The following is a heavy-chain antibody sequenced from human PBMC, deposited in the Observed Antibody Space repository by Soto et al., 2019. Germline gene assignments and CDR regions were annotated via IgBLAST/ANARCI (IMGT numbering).Heavy chain of an antibody. J-gene: IGHJ4*02. Sequence: QTGGSLRLSCGVSGFPFAPSTMSWVRQAPGKGLEWVSTISVSVGSTYSADSVQGRLTVSSDISDNTLFLRMTSLTADDTAVYFCAKRDVPHSTSNAYFYDHWGRGVLVTVSS. D-gene: IGHD2-21*02. CDR2: ISVSVGST. CDR3: AKRDVPHSTSNAYFYDH. V-gene: IGHV3-23*01. CDR1: GFPFAPST.